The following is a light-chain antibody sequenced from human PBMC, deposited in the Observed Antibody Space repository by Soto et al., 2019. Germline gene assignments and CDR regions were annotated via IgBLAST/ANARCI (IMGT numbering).Light chain of an antibody. CDR3: QQSLT. CDR1: QSVSSSY. V-gene: IGKV3-20*01. CDR2: GAS. J-gene: IGKJ4*01. Sequence: EIVLTQSPGTLSLSPGERATLSCRASQSVSSSYLAWYQQKPGQAPRLLIYGASSRATGIPDRFSGSGSVTDFTLTISRLEPEDWAVYYCQQSLTFGGGTKLEIK.